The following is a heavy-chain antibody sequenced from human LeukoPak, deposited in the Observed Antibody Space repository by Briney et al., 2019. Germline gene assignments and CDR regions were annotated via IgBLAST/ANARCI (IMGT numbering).Heavy chain of an antibody. CDR3: AKEGRSLQTY. CDR1: GFMFSSNW. J-gene: IGHJ4*02. Sequence: HPVGSLRLSCAASGFMFSSNWMSWVRLAPGKGLEWVANIKEDGTETYYVDSVKGRFTISRDNAKNSLYLQMNSLRVEGTAVYYCAKEGRSLQTYWGQGTLVTVSS. D-gene: IGHD5-24*01. CDR2: IKEDGTET. V-gene: IGHV3-7*03.